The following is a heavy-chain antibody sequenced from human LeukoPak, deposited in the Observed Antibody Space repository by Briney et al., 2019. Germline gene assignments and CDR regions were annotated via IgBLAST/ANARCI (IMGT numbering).Heavy chain of an antibody. V-gene: IGHV4-61*01. J-gene: IGHJ4*02. Sequence: PSETLSLTCTVSGGSVSSGSYYWSWIRQPPGKELEWIGYIYYSGSANYNPSLKSRVTISVDTSKNQFSLKLSSVTAADTAVYYCASIVVVPAAIPFDYWGQGTLVTVSS. CDR2: IYYSGSA. CDR3: ASIVVVPAAIPFDY. CDR1: GGSVSSGSYY. D-gene: IGHD2-2*01.